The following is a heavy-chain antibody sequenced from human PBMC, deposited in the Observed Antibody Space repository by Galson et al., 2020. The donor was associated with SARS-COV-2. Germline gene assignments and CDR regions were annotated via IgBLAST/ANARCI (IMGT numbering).Heavy chain of an antibody. CDR2: ISTSSSYT. V-gene: IGHV3-21*01. CDR3: ARDEGIRGYNYGRLYYGMDV. CDR1: GFPFSTYS. J-gene: IGHJ6*02. D-gene: IGHD5-18*01. Sequence: NSGGSLRLSCAASGFPFSTYSMNWVRLAPGKGLEWVSSISTSSSYTYYVDSVKGRFSISRDNPRNSLYLQMNSLRAEDTAVYYCARDEGIRGYNYGRLYYGMDVWGQGTTVTVSS.